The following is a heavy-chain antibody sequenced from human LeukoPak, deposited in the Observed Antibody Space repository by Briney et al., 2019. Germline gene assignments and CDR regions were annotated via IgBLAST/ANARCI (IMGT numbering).Heavy chain of an antibody. CDR1: GVSVSSGDYY. CDR3: ARDHRPIRVTTAVDAFDI. J-gene: IGHJ3*02. V-gene: IGHV4-30-4*01. CDR2: IYYSGST. D-gene: IGHD4-17*01. Sequence: PSETLSLTCTVSGVSVSSGDYYWSWIRQPQGKGLEWIGYIYYSGSTYYNPSLKSRVTLSVDTSKNQFSLKLSSVTAADTAVYYCARDHRPIRVTTAVDAFDIWGQGTMVTVSS.